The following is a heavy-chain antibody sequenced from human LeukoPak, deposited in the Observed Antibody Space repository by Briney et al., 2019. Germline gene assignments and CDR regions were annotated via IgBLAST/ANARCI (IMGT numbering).Heavy chain of an antibody. CDR2: INSDGSST. Sequence: PGRSLRLSCAASGFTFSSYWMHWVRQAPGKGLVWVSRINSDGSSTSYADSVKGRFTISRDNAKNTLYLQMNSLRAEDTAVYYCANGLRYFDWLLDYWGQGTLVTVSS. CDR1: GFTFSSYW. V-gene: IGHV3-74*01. CDR3: ANGLRYFDWLLDY. D-gene: IGHD3-9*01. J-gene: IGHJ4*02.